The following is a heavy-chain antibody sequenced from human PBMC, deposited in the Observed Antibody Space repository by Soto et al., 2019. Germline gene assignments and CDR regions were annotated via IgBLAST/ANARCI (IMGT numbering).Heavy chain of an antibody. CDR3: ARGNDYGPLYFDY. Sequence: VGSLRLSCAASGFTVSSNYMSWVRQAPGKGLEWVSVIYSGGSTYYADSVKGRFTISRDNSKNTLYLQMNSLRAEDTAVYYCARGNDYGPLYFDYWGQGTLVTV. CDR1: GFTVSSNY. J-gene: IGHJ4*02. CDR2: IYSGGST. V-gene: IGHV3-66*01. D-gene: IGHD4-17*01.